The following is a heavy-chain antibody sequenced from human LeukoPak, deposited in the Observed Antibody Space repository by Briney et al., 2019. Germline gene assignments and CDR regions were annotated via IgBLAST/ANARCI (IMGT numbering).Heavy chain of an antibody. J-gene: IGHJ4*02. CDR3: ARGCIAVAGTCGGGFANY. D-gene: IGHD6-19*01. CDR1: GYTFTNYG. V-gene: IGHV1-2*02. CDR2: INPNSGGT. Sequence: ASVKVSCKASGYTFTNYGISWVRQAPGQGLEWMGWINPNSGGTNYAQKFQGRVTMTRDTSISTAYMELSSLRSDDTAVYFCARGCIAVAGTCGGGFANYWGQGTLVTVSS.